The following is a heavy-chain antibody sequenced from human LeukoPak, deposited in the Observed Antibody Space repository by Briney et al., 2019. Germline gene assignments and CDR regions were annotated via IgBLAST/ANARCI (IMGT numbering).Heavy chain of an antibody. D-gene: IGHD1-26*01. Sequence: PGGSLRLSCAASGFTFSSYAMSWVRQAPGKGLEWVSAISGSGGSTYYADSVKGRFTISRDNSKTTLYLQMNSRRAEDTAVYYCAKARGIVGATGLFDYWGQGTLVTVSS. V-gene: IGHV3-23*01. J-gene: IGHJ4*02. CDR3: AKARGIVGATGLFDY. CDR1: GFTFSSYA. CDR2: ISGSGGST.